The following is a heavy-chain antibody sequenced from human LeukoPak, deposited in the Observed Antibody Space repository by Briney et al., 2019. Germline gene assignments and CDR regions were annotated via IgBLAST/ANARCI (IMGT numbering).Heavy chain of an antibody. CDR1: DGSFSDYY. J-gene: IGHJ5*02. Sequence: SETLSLTCAVYDGSFSDYYWGWIRQPPGKGLEWIGEINHGGNTNYNPSLKSRVTISVDTSKNQFSLKLSSVTAADTAVYYCARQGTGIAAAGRTTANWFDPWGQGTLVTVSS. V-gene: IGHV4-34*01. CDR2: INHGGNT. CDR3: ARQGTGIAAAGRTTANWFDP. D-gene: IGHD6-13*01.